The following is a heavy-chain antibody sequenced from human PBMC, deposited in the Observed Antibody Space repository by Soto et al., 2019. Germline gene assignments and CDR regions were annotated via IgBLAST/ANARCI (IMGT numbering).Heavy chain of an antibody. D-gene: IGHD4-17*01. CDR2: VKMTSEGATT. V-gene: IGHV3-15*07. CDR3: TTLRPHYYYHNFGV. Sequence: EVQLVESGGGLVTPGGSLRLSCAASGFTFSNAWMNWVRQAPGRGLEWVGLVKMTSEGATTQYDAPVNGRFTISRDDSEPTLYLQMSSLKTEDTAVYYCTTLRPHYYYHNFGVWGQGTTVTVSS. CDR1: GFTFSNAW. J-gene: IGHJ6*02.